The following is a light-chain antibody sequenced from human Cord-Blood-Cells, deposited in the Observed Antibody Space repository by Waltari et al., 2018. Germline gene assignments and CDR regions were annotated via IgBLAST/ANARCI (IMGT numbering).Light chain of an antibody. Sequence: QSVLTQPPSASGTPGQRVTISCSGRSSNIGSNTVNWYQQLPGTAPKLLIYSNKQRPSGVPDRFSGSKSGTSASLAISVLQSEDEADYYCAAWDDSLNGVVFGGGTKLTVL. CDR3: AAWDDSLNGVV. CDR1: SSNIGSNT. V-gene: IGLV1-44*01. CDR2: SNK. J-gene: IGLJ2*01.